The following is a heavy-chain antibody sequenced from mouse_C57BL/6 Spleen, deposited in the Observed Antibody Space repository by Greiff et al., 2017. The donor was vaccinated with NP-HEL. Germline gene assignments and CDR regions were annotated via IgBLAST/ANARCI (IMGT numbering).Heavy chain of an antibody. CDR2: IYPGDGDT. J-gene: IGHJ1*03. Sequence: VQLQQSGPELVKPGASVKISCKASGYAFSSSWMNWVKQRPGKGLEWIGRIYPGDGDTNYNGKFKGKATLTADKSSSTAYMQLSSLTSEDSAVYFCARYRRERYFDVWGTGTTVTVSS. V-gene: IGHV1-82*01. CDR3: ARYRRERYFDV. CDR1: GYAFSSSW.